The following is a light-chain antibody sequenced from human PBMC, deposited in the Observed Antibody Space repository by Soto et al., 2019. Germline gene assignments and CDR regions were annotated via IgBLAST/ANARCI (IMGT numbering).Light chain of an antibody. CDR1: QSISSY. CDR2: AAS. Sequence: DIQMTQSPSSLSASVCYRVTITCRASQSISSYLNWYQQKPGKAPKLLIYAASSLQSGVPSRFSGSGSGTDFTLTISSLQPEDFATYYCQQSYSTPWTFGQGTKVEI. V-gene: IGKV1-39*01. J-gene: IGKJ1*01. CDR3: QQSYSTPWT.